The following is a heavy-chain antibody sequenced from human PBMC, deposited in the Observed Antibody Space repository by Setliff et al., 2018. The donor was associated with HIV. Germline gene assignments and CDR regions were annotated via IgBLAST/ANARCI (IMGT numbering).Heavy chain of an antibody. J-gene: IGHJ5*02. V-gene: IGHV4-34*01. CDR2: VNHRGTT. Sequence: PSETLSLTCAVYGGSFSNYYWTWIRQSPGRGLEWIGEVNHRGTTNYSPSLKSRASISADTSKNQFSLRLTSVTAADTAVYYCANRLYYYDSSGSLREEGFDPWGQGTLVTAPQ. CDR3: ANRLYYYDSSGSLREEGFDP. CDR1: GGSFSNYY. D-gene: IGHD3-22*01.